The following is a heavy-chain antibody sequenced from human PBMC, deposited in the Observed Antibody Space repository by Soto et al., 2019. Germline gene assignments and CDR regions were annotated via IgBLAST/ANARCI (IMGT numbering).Heavy chain of an antibody. CDR3: AKDIHPIRIFGVVMGSGRYYGMDV. Sequence: PGGSLRLSCAASGFTFSSYAMSWVRQAPGKGLEWVSAISGSGGSTYYADSVKGRFTISRDNSKNTLYLQMNSLRAEDTAVYYCAKDIHPIRIFGVVMGSGRYYGMDVWGQGTTVTVSS. D-gene: IGHD3-3*01. J-gene: IGHJ6*02. CDR2: ISGSGGST. V-gene: IGHV3-23*01. CDR1: GFTFSSYA.